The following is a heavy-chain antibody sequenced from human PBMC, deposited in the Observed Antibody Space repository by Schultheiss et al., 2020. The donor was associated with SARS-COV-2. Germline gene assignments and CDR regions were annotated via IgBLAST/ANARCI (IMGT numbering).Heavy chain of an antibody. CDR1: GGSFSGHY. V-gene: IGHV4-34*01. J-gene: IGHJ2*01. D-gene: IGHD3-22*01. CDR3: ARGRVYYDSSGYYSDYWYFDL. Sequence: SETLSLTCAVYGGSFSGHYWSWIRQPPGKGLEWIGYIYYSGSTNYNPSLRSRVTISVDTSKNQFSLKLGSVTAADTAVYYCARGRVYYDSSGYYSDYWYFDLWGRGTLVTVSS. CDR2: IYYSGST.